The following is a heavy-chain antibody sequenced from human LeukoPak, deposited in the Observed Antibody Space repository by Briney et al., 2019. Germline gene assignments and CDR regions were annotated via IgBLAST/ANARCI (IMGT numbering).Heavy chain of an antibody. CDR3: ARGPEGARFDP. J-gene: IGHJ5*02. V-gene: IGHV4-39*07. CDR1: GGSVSTISHF. Sequence: KPSETLSLTCTVSGGSVSTISHFWDWVRQPPGKGLEWIVSLSDTGTTYYNPSLKSRVTMSIDTSKNQFSLKLSSVTAADTAVYYCARGPEGARFDPWGQGTLVTVSS. D-gene: IGHD3-16*01. CDR2: LSDTGTT.